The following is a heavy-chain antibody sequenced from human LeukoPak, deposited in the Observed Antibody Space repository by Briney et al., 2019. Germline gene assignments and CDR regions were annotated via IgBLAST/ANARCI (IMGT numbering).Heavy chain of an antibody. CDR2: INPNSGGT. Sequence: ASVKVSCKASGYTFTGYYMHWVRQAPGQGLEWMGWINPNSGGTNYAQKFQGRVTMTRDTSISTAYMELSRLRSDDTAVYYCARGGGTAMVIYWFDPWGQGTLVTVSS. J-gene: IGHJ5*02. CDR1: GYTFTGYY. CDR3: ARGGGTAMVIYWFDP. V-gene: IGHV1-2*02. D-gene: IGHD5-18*01.